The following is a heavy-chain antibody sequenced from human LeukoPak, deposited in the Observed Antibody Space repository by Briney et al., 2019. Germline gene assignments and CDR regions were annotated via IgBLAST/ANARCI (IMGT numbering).Heavy chain of an antibody. D-gene: IGHD5-18*01. J-gene: IGHJ4*02. CDR1: VASISNYY. CDR3: ASPRTSYRYTFDY. Sequence: SETLSLTCAVSVASISNYYRSWIRQAPGKGLEWIGYISTSGSTNYNPSLKSRVSISLDTSNNRFSLNLNFVTAAETAVYFCASPRTSYRYTFDYWGPGALVTVSS. CDR2: ISTSGST. V-gene: IGHV4-4*09.